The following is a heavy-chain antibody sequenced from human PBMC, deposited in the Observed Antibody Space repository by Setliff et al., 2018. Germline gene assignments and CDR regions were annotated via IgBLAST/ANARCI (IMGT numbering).Heavy chain of an antibody. J-gene: IGHJ4*02. V-gene: IGHV1-69*06. Sequence: GASVKVSCKVSGGTFINYGINWVQQPPGQGLEWMGRIIPKFGASTYAQKFRGIVTITADTSASTTYMALSSLRSEDTAVYYCAKDNGGNPDCDYWGQGTLVTVSS. CDR3: AKDNGGNPDCDY. CDR1: GGTFINYG. D-gene: IGHD2-15*01. CDR2: IIPKFGAS.